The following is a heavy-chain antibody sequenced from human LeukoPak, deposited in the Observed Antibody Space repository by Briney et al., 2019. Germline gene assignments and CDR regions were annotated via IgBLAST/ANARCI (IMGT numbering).Heavy chain of an antibody. CDR1: GGTFSSYA. Sequence: PVRVSCKASGGTFSSYAISWVRQAPGQGLEWMGRIIPILGIANYAQKFQGRVTITADKSTSTAYMELSSLRSEDTAVYYCARGSMTTVTTNYYYYYMDVWGKGTTVTVSS. CDR2: IIPILGIA. J-gene: IGHJ6*03. CDR3: ARGSMTTVTTNYYYYYMDV. V-gene: IGHV1-69*04. D-gene: IGHD4-17*01.